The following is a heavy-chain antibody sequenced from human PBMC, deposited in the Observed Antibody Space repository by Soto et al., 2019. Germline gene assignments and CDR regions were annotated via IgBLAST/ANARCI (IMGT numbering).Heavy chain of an antibody. J-gene: IGHJ6*02. CDR2: ISHDGGT. V-gene: IGHV4-34*01. Sequence: SETLSLTCALYGGSFDDFYWSWVRQSPGNGLEWVGEISHDGGTNYSPSLASRVSISVDTSKNQFSLHLRSVTAADTGLYYCARGQLVWYGDLTPYHRDMDVWGQGTTVTVSS. CDR3: ARGQLVWYGDLTPYHRDMDV. D-gene: IGHD3-10*01. CDR1: GGSFDDFY.